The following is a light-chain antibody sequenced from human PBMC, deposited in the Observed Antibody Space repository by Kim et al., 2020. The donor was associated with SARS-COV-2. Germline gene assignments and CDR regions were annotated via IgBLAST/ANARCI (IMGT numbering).Light chain of an antibody. V-gene: IGLV2-23*01. CDR3: CSYAGSSTVV. CDR1: SSDGGSYNL. Sequence: GQSITISCTGTSSDGGSYNLVSWYQQHPGKAPKLMIYEGSKRPSGVSNRFSGSKSGNTASLTISGLQAEDEADYYCCSYAGSSTVVFGGGTQLT. J-gene: IGLJ2*01. CDR2: EGS.